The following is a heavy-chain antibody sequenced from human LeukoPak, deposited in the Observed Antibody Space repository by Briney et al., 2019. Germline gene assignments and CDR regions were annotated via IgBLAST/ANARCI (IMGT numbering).Heavy chain of an antibody. CDR1: GGSISSYY. D-gene: IGHD3-16*02. Sequence: SETLSLTCTVSGGSISSYYWGWIRQPPGKGLEWIGYIYYSGSTNYNPSLKSRVTISVDTSKNQFSLKLSSVTAADTAVYYCARGNDYVWGSYRYGYMDVWGKGTTVTISS. J-gene: IGHJ6*03. CDR3: ARGNDYVWGSYRYGYMDV. V-gene: IGHV4-59*01. CDR2: IYYSGST.